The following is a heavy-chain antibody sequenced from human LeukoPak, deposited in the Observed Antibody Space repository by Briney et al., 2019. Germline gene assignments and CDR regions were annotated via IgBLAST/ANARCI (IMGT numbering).Heavy chain of an antibody. Sequence: TGGSLRLSCAASGFTFSSYAMSWVRQAPGKGLEWVSAISGSGGSTYYADSVKGRFTISRDNSKNTQYLQMNSLRAEDTAVYYCAKVGAYCGGDCYHYYMDVWGKGTTVTVSS. V-gene: IGHV3-23*01. CDR1: GFTFSSYA. D-gene: IGHD2-21*02. CDR3: AKVGAYCGGDCYHYYMDV. J-gene: IGHJ6*03. CDR2: ISGSGGST.